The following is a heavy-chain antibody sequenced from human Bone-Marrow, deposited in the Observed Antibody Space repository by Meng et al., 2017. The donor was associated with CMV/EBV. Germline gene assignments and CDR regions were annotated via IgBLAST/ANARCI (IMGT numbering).Heavy chain of an antibody. CDR3: ARLIAVAGTGDY. V-gene: IGHV3-30*04. Sequence: SCKASGYTFTSYYMHWVRQAPGKGLEWVAVISYDGSNEYYSDSVKGRFTISRDNSKNTLYLQMNSLRAEDTAVYYCARLIAVAGTGDYWGQGTLVTVSS. CDR1: GYTFTSYY. J-gene: IGHJ4*02. D-gene: IGHD6-19*01. CDR2: ISYDGSNE.